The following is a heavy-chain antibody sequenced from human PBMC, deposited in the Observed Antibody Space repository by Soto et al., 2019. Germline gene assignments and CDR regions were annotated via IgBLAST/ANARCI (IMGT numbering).Heavy chain of an antibody. CDR2: DYYTGST. J-gene: IGHJ2*01. CDR1: GDSISSHY. V-gene: IGHV4-59*08. Sequence: QVQLQESGPGLVKPSETLSLTCTVSGDSISSHYWSWIRQPPGKGLEWIGYDYYTGSTDYNPSLKSRVTISVDTSKSQLSLRLNSVTAADTAVYYCARPKCTTPAVWYFDLWGRGTLVTVSS. CDR3: ARPKCTTPAVWYFDL. D-gene: IGHD2-8*01.